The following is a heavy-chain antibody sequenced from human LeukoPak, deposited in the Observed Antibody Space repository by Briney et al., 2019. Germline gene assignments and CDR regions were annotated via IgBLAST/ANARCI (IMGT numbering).Heavy chain of an antibody. CDR3: ARSTGAAAGTGDY. CDR2: ISSGSATI. J-gene: IGHJ4*02. V-gene: IGHV3-48*01. Sequence: GGSLRLSCAASGLSFSDSTMSWVRQAPGKGPEWVADISSGSATIFYADSVKGRFTISRDNAKNSLYLQMNSLRAEGTAVYYCARSTGAAAGTGDYWGQGTLVTVSS. D-gene: IGHD6-13*01. CDR1: GLSFSDST.